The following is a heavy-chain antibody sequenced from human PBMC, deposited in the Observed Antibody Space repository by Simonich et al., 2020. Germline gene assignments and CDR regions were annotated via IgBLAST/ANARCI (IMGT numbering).Heavy chain of an antibody. J-gene: IGHJ3*02. CDR3: ARHAGFAFDI. CDR2: IYYSGST. Sequence: QLQLQESGPGLVKPSETLSLTCTVSGGSISSSSYYWGWIRQPPGKRLEWIGSIYYSGSTYNTPSLKSRVTISVDTSKTQFSLKLSSVTAADTAVYYCARHAGFAFDIWGQGTMVTVSS. D-gene: IGHD6-13*01. CDR1: GGSISSSSYY. V-gene: IGHV4-39*01.